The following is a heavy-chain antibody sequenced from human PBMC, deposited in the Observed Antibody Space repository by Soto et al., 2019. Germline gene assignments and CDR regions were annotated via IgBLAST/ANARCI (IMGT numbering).Heavy chain of an antibody. J-gene: IGHJ5*01. V-gene: IGHV3-48*01. Sequence: PVGSLRLSCAASGVTFSSYSMNCVRQAPGKGLERVSYISSSSSTIYYADPLKGRFTISRDNAKNSLSLQMNSVRAEVTAVYYCAREADILNWFDFWGQATLGTVSS. D-gene: IGHD3-9*01. CDR2: ISSSSSTI. CDR3: AREADILNWFDF. CDR1: GVTFSSYS.